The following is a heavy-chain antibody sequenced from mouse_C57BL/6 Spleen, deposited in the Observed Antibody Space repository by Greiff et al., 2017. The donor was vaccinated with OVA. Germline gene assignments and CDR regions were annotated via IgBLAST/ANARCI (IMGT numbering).Heavy chain of an antibody. CDR3: ARNYERYFDV. CDR1: GYTFTSYW. CDR2: IDPSDSYT. J-gene: IGHJ1*03. Sequence: VKLMESGAELVMPGASVKLSCKASGYTFTSYWMHWVKQRPGQGLEWIGEIDPSDSYTNYNQKFKGKSTLTVDKSSSTAYMQLSSLTSEDSAVYYCARNYERYFDVWGTGTTVTVSS. D-gene: IGHD1-1*01. V-gene: IGHV1-69*01.